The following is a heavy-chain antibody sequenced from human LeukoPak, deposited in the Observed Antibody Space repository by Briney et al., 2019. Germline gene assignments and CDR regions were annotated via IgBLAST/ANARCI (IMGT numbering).Heavy chain of an antibody. J-gene: IGHJ4*02. CDR1: GCTFSNYG. D-gene: IGHD2-15*01. Sequence: GGSLRLSCAASGCTFSNYGMHWVRQAPGKGLEWVAVISYDGSTKDYADSVKGRFTISRDNSKNTVYVQMNSLRAEDTAVYYCAKPIAYCSGGNCYSFDCWGQGTLVTVSS. CDR3: AKPIAYCSGGNCYSFDC. V-gene: IGHV3-30*18. CDR2: ISYDGSTK.